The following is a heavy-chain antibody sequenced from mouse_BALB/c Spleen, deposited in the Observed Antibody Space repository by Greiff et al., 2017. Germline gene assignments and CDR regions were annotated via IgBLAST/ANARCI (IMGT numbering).Heavy chain of an antibody. CDR2: ISSGGSYT. Sequence: VQLKESGGGLVKPGGSLKLSCAASGFTFSSYTMSWVRQTPEKRLEWVATISSGGSYTYYPDSVKGRFTISRDNAKNTLYLQMSSLKSEDTAMYYCTRDDGSSYWYFDVGGAGTTVTVSS. D-gene: IGHD1-1*01. CDR3: TRDDGSSYWYFDV. CDR1: GFTFSSYT. J-gene: IGHJ1*01. V-gene: IGHV5-6-4*01.